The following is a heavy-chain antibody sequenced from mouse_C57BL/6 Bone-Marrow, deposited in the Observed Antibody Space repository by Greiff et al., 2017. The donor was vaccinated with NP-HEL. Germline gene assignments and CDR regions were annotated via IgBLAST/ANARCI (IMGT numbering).Heavy chain of an antibody. Sequence: VQLQQSGAELVKPGASVKLSCTASGFNIKDYYMHWVKQRTEQGLEWIGRIDPGDGGTKYAPKFQGKATITADTSSSTAYMQLSSLTSEDTAVDYCARGGGYERYCDVWGTGTTVTVSS. CDR2: IDPGDGGT. V-gene: IGHV14-2*01. CDR3: ARGGGYERYCDV. J-gene: IGHJ1*03. CDR1: GFNIKDYY. D-gene: IGHD2-2*01.